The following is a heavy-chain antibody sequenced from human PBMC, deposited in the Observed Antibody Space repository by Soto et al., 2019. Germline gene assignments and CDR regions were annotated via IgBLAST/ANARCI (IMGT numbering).Heavy chain of an antibody. Sequence: GGSLRLSCAASGFTFSSYGMHWVRQAPGKGLEWVAVISYDGSNKYYADSVKGRFTISRDNSKNTLYLQMNSLRAEDTAVYYCAKDQPDLPVVVVAATHDAFDIWGQGTMVTVSS. V-gene: IGHV3-30*18. CDR1: GFTFSSYG. CDR2: ISYDGSNK. D-gene: IGHD2-15*01. J-gene: IGHJ3*02. CDR3: AKDQPDLPVVVVAATHDAFDI.